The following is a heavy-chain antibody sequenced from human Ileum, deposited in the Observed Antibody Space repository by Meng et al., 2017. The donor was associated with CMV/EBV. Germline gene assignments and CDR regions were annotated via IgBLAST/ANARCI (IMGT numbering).Heavy chain of an antibody. D-gene: IGHD2-8*02. V-gene: IGHV1-2*06. CDR1: GHKFSDYY. J-gene: IGHJ4*02. CDR2: IYPNSGGT. Sequence: VRLETSGNEEKQHWAAVKFSCKASGHKFSDYYIHWVRQAPGQGLEWMGRIYPNSGGTINAQKFQGRITMTRDTPITTAYMELSSLTSDDTAVYYCTTDCAGGACYGRAFDYWGQGSLVTVSS. CDR3: TTDCAGGACYGRAFDY.